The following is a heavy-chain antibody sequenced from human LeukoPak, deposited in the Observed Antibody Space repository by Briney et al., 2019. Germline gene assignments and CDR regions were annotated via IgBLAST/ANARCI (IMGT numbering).Heavy chain of an antibody. J-gene: IGHJ3*02. V-gene: IGHV3-48*03. CDR2: ISSRGTAM. CDR1: GFTFRSFE. Sequence: GGSLRLSCAASGFTFRSFEMNWVRQAPGKGLEWVSFISSRGTAMDYADSVKGRFTISRDNAKNSLFLQMNSLRAEDTAIYYCARDSSGTGAFDIWGQGTMVTVSS. D-gene: IGHD2-2*01. CDR3: ARDSSGTGAFDI.